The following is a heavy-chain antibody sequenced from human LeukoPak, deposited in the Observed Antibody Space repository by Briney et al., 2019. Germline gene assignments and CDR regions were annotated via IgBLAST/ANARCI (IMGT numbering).Heavy chain of an antibody. V-gene: IGHV3-7*01. J-gene: IGHJ4*02. CDR2: IKQDGSEK. D-gene: IGHD6-19*01. CDR1: GFTFSSYW. CDR3: ARIKVRQWLAYYLDY. Sequence: LPGGSLRLSCAASGFTFSSYWMSWVRQAPGKGLEWVANIKQDGSEKYYVDSVKGRFTISRDNAKNSLYLQMNSLRAEDTAVYYCARIKVRQWLAYYLDYWGQGTLVTVSS.